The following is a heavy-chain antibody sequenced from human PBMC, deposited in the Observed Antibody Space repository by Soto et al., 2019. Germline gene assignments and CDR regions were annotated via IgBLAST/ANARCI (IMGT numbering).Heavy chain of an antibody. CDR2: ISYDGSNK. Sequence: PVWTLVPSREVSGFTFSSCGMQWARQAPGKGLVWVSVISYDGSNKYYADSVKGRLTVSRDNSKNPLYLQMNSLRAEDTAVYYCEKDGTGTSSQRSYGMDVWGQGTTVTVS. CDR3: EKDGTGTSSQRSYGMDV. D-gene: IGHD1-7*01. J-gene: IGHJ6*02. CDR1: GFTFSSCG. V-gene: IGHV3-30*18.